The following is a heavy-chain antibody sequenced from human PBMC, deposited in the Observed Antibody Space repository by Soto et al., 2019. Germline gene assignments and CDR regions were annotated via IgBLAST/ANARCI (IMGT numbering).Heavy chain of an antibody. Sequence: ASVNVSCKASGYTFTHYHVYWVRQAPGRGLEWLGMINPSGGSTTYAQNLQGRVTMTRDTSTNTVYMELSSLRSEDTAVYYCAREAINSSGYSRYFQHWGQGTLVTVSS. V-gene: IGHV1-46*01. J-gene: IGHJ1*01. CDR2: INPSGGST. D-gene: IGHD3-22*01. CDR1: GYTFTHYH. CDR3: AREAINSSGYSRYFQH.